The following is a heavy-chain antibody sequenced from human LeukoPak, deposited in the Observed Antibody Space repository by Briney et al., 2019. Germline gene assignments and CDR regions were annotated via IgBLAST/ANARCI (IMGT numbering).Heavy chain of an antibody. CDR1: GGSISSYY. J-gene: IGHJ3*02. D-gene: IGHD3-10*01. V-gene: IGHV4-4*07. CDR2: IYTSGGT. Sequence: SETLSLTCTVSGGSISSYYWSWIRQPAGKGLEWIGRIYTSGGTNYNPSLKSRVTMSVDTSKNQFSLKLSSVTAADTAVYYCARVGRHRHYYGSGSYDIWGQGTMVTVSS. CDR3: ARVGRHRHYYGSGSYDI.